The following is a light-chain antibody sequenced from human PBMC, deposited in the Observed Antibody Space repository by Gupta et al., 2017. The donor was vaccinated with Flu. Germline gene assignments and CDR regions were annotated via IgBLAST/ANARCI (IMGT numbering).Light chain of an antibody. CDR3: QQRSDWLT. CDR1: QSVGNH. J-gene: IGKJ4*01. Sequence: PGKRATLSCRASQSVGNHLAWYQQKPGQAPRLLIYDASNRATGIPARFSGSGSGTDFTLTISSLEPEDFAVYYCQQRSDWLTFGGGTKVEIK. CDR2: DAS. V-gene: IGKV3-11*01.